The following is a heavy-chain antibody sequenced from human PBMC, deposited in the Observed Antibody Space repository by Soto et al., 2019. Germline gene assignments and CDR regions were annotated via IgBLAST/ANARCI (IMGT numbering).Heavy chain of an antibody. CDR2: ISYNSGAF. CDR3: VKDTTDYYDSSGYSDFDF. J-gene: IGHJ4*02. Sequence: EVQLVESGGGLAQPGRSLRLSCAGSGFSFDAYAMHWVRQPPGKGLEWVSGISYNSGAFGYADSVRGRFTISRDNAKNSLYLQMNSLRAEDTALYYCVKDTTDYYDSSGYSDFDFWGQGALVIVSS. CDR1: GFSFDAYA. V-gene: IGHV3-9*01. D-gene: IGHD3-22*01.